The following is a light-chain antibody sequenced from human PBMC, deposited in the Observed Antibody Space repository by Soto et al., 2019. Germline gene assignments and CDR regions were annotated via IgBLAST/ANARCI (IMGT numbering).Light chain of an antibody. CDR2: WAS. Sequence: DIVMTQSPDSLAVSLGERATINCKSSQSVLYSSNNKNYLAWYQQKPGQPPKLLIYWASTRESGVPDRFSGSGSGKDFTITISSLQAEDVAVYYCQQYYSTPPTFGQGTKVEIK. J-gene: IGKJ1*01. CDR1: QSVLYSSNNKNY. V-gene: IGKV4-1*01. CDR3: QQYYSTPPT.